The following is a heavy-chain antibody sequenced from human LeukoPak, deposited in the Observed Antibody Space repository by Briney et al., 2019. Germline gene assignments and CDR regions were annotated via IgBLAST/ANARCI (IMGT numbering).Heavy chain of an antibody. V-gene: IGHV3-30*02. CDR2: IRYDGSNK. J-gene: IGHJ6*03. CDR3: ARGEGYYYYYMDV. D-gene: IGHD3-16*01. Sequence: GGSLRLSCAASGFTFSSYGMHWVRQAPGKGLEWVAFIRYDGSNKYYADSVKGRFTISRDNSKNTLYLQMNSLRADDTAVYYCARGEGYYYYYMDVWGKGTTVTVSS. CDR1: GFTFSSYG.